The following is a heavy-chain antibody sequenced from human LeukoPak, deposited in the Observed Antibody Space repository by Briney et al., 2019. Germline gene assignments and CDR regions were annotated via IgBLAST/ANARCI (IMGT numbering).Heavy chain of an antibody. CDR3: AKDPRYSSSFYYYYYMDV. CDR1: GFTFSSYG. CDR2: IRYDGSNK. D-gene: IGHD6-13*01. V-gene: IGHV3-30*02. Sequence: GRSLRLSCAASGFTFSSYGMHWVRQAPGKGPEWVAFIRYDGSNKYYADSVKGRFTISRDNSKNTLYLQMNSLRAEDTAVYYCAKDPRYSSSFYYYYYMDVWGKGTTVTISS. J-gene: IGHJ6*03.